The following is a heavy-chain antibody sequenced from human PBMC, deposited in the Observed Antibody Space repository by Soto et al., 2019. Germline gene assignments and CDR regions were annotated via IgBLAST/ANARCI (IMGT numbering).Heavy chain of an antibody. CDR3: AVVSGWYVYSYYYYGMDV. Sequence: QLQLQESGPGLVKPSETLSLTCTVSGGSISSSSYYWGWIRPPPGKGLEWIGSIYYSGSTYYNPSLKSRVTISVDTSKNQFSLKLSSVTAADTAVYYCAVVSGWYVYSYYYYGMDVWGQGTTVTVSS. D-gene: IGHD6-19*01. J-gene: IGHJ6*02. V-gene: IGHV4-39*01. CDR2: IYYSGST. CDR1: GGSISSSSYY.